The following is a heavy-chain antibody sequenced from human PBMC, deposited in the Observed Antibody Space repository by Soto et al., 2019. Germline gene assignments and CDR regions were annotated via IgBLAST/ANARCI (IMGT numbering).Heavy chain of an antibody. V-gene: IGHV3-53*02. J-gene: IGHJ4*02. CDR3: ARDGGDWASGFGY. CDR1: GFSISNNY. Sequence: EVQLVETGGALIQPGGSLRLSCAVSGFSISNNYMFWVRQAPGKGLDWVSVIYTGGSAYYADSVKGRFTISRDSSQNMLYLQMKSLRDEDTAVYYCARDGGDWASGFGYWGQGTLVTVSS. D-gene: IGHD2-21*02. CDR2: IYTGGSA.